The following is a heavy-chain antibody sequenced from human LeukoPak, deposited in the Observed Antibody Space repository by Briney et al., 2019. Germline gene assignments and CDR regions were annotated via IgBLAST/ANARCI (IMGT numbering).Heavy chain of an antibody. CDR3: ATLLYGSGSFDYYYYYYMDV. CDR1: GFTFSSYW. D-gene: IGHD3-10*01. Sequence: GGSLRLSCAASGFTFSSYWMSWVRQAPGKGLEWVANIKQDGSEKYYVDSVKGRFTISRDNAKNTLYPQMNSLRAEDTAVYYCATLLYGSGSFDYYYYYYMDVWGKGTAVTISS. CDR2: IKQDGSEK. V-gene: IGHV3-7*01. J-gene: IGHJ6*03.